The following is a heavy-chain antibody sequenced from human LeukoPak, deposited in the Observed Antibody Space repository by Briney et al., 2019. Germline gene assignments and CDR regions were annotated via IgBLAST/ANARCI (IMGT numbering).Heavy chain of an antibody. V-gene: IGHV4-59*01. CDR2: IYYSGST. CDR3: ARGGGAGYYYYYVDV. D-gene: IGHD3-16*01. J-gene: IGHJ6*03. Sequence: SETLSLTCTVSGGSISSYYWSWIRQPPGKGLEWIGYIYYSGSTNYNPSLKSRVTISVDTSKNQFSLKLSSVTAADTAVYYCARGGGAGYYYYYVDVWGKGTTVTISS. CDR1: GGSISSYY.